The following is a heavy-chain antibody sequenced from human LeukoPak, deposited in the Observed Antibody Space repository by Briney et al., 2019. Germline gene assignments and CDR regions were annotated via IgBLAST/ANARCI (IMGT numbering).Heavy chain of an antibody. V-gene: IGHV3-74*01. J-gene: IGHJ4*02. Sequence: GGSLRLSCAAPGFTFSSYWMHWVRQAPGKGLVWVSRINSDGSSTSYADSVKGRFTISRDNAKHTRYLQMNSLRAEDTAVYYCARGENRAYYYGSGSYYWGQGTLVTVSS. CDR1: GFTFSSYW. CDR3: ARGENRAYYYGSGSYY. D-gene: IGHD3-10*01. CDR2: INSDGSST.